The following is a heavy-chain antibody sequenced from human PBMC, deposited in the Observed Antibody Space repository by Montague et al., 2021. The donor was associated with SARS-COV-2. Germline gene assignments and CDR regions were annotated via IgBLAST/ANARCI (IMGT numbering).Heavy chain of an antibody. D-gene: IGHD3-22*01. CDR2: INHSGST. V-gene: IGHV4-34*01. CDR3: ARGPRITMIVVVITDIWSDP. J-gene: IGHJ5*02. CDR1: GGSVSDYY. Sequence: SETLSLTCAVYGGSVSDYYWSWIRQPPGKGLEWIGEINHSGSTNXDPSLKSRVTTSVDTSKNQFSLKLTSVTAADTAVYYCARGPRITMIVVVITDIWSDPWGQGTLVTVSS.